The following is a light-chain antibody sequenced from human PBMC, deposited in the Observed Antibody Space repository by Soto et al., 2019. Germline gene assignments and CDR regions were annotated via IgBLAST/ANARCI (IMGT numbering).Light chain of an antibody. CDR3: QQVKSYPRT. CDR1: QAITNN. J-gene: IGKJ4*01. Sequence: DIHLTQSPSSLSASVGDRVTITCRARQAITNNLAWYQQKPGNPPKLLIYEESTLHSGVPSRFSGRKVGTQFILTIDSLQPEDFATYYCQQVKSYPRTFGGGTKVDIK. V-gene: IGKV1-9*01. CDR2: EES.